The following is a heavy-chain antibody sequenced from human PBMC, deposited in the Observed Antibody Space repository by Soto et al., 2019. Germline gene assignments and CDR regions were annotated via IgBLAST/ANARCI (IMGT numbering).Heavy chain of an antibody. CDR2: INPNSGGT. CDR3: AWGYDSSVCPNDAFYI. Sequence: ASVKVSCKASGYTFTGYYMHWVRQAPGQGLEWMGWINPNSGGTNYSQKFQGCVTMTRDTSISTAYMELSRLRSDSTAVYYCAWGYDSSVCPNDAFYIWGQGTMVTVSS. J-gene: IGHJ3*02. CDR1: GYTFTGYY. V-gene: IGHV1-2*04. D-gene: IGHD3-22*01.